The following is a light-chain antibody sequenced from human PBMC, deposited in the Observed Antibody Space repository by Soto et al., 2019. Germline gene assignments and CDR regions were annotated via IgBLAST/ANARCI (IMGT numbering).Light chain of an antibody. CDR3: SSYTSSNTLLYA. CDR2: EVS. CDR1: SSDVGGYNY. Sequence: QSALTQPASVSGSPGQSITISCTGTSSDVGGYNYVSWYQQHPGKAPKLLIYEVSHRPSGVSNRFSGSKSGNTASLTISGLQAEDEADYYCSSYTSSNTLLYAFGTGTKVTVL. V-gene: IGLV2-14*01. J-gene: IGLJ1*01.